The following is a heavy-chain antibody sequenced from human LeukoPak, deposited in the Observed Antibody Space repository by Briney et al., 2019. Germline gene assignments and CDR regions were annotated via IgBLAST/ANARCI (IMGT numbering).Heavy chain of an antibody. V-gene: IGHV2-5*02. Sequence: SGPTLVNPTQTLTLTCTFSGFSLSTSGVGVGWIRQPPGKALEWLALIYWDDDKRYSPSLKSRLTITKDTSKNQVVLTMTNMDPVDTATYYCASMSPTIFGVEGQDAFDIWGQGTMVTVSS. CDR1: GFSLSTSGVG. J-gene: IGHJ3*02. D-gene: IGHD3-3*01. CDR3: ASMSPTIFGVEGQDAFDI. CDR2: IYWDDDK.